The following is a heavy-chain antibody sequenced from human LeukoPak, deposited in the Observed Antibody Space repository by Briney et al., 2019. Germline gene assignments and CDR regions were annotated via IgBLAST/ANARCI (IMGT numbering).Heavy chain of an antibody. CDR3: ARVSERLLPSFKWFDP. V-gene: IGHV3-30-3*01. D-gene: IGHD2-21*02. CDR1: EFTFSNYA. Sequence: PGGSLSLSCAASEFTFSNYAMHWVRQAPGKGLEWVAVISYDGSNKYYADSVKGRFTISRDNSKNTLYLQINSLRPEDTALYYCARVSERLLPSFKWFDPWGQGTLVTVSS. J-gene: IGHJ5*02. CDR2: ISYDGSNK.